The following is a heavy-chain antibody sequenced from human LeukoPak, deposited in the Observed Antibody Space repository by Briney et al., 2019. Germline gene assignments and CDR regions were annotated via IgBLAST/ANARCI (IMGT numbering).Heavy chain of an antibody. CDR1: GGSFSGYY. Sequence: PSETLSLTCAVYGGSFSGYYWSWIRQPPGKGLEWIGEINHSGSTNYNPSLKSRVTISVDTSKNQFSLKLSSVTAADTAVYYCARDGDVDTAMVFDYWGQGTLATVSS. CDR2: INHSGST. D-gene: IGHD5-18*01. CDR3: ARDGDVDTAMVFDY. V-gene: IGHV4-34*01. J-gene: IGHJ4*02.